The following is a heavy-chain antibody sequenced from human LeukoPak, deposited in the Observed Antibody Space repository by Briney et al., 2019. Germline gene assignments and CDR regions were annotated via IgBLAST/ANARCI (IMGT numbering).Heavy chain of an antibody. J-gene: IGHJ6*02. D-gene: IGHD1-1*01. CDR1: GFTFSSYE. CDR2: ISSSGSTT. Sequence: GGSLRLSCAASGFTFSSYEMNWVRQAPGKGLEWVSYISSSGSTTYYADSVKGRFTISRDNAKNSLYLQMNSLRAEDTAVYYCARGTAPAVYYYYGMDVWGQGTTVTVSS. CDR3: ARGTAPAVYYYYGMDV. V-gene: IGHV3-48*03.